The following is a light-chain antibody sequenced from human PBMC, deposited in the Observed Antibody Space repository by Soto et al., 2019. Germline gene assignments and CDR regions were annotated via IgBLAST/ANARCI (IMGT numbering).Light chain of an antibody. CDR2: DAS. V-gene: IGKV1-17*01. J-gene: IGKJ1*01. Sequence: DIQMTQSPSSLSASVGDRVTITCRASQGIRNDLGWYQQKPGKAPKLLIFDASNLESGVPSRFSGSGSGTEFTLTISSLQPDDFATYYCQQYDSYLWTFGQGTKVDIK. CDR3: QQYDSYLWT. CDR1: QGIRND.